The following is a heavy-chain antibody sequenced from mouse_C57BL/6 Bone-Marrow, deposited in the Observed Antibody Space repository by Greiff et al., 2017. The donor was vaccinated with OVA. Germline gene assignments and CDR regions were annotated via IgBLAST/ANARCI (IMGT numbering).Heavy chain of an antibody. J-gene: IGHJ2*01. CDR1: GYTFTSYG. D-gene: IGHD2-12*01. CDR3: AGEGAGYSGCY. Sequence: QVQLQQSGAELARPGASVKLSCKASGYTFTSYGMSWVKQRTGQGLEWIGEIYPRSGNTYYNEKFKGKATLTADKSSSTAYMELRSLTSEDSADYFCAGEGAGYSGCYWGQGTTLTVSS. V-gene: IGHV1-81*01. CDR2: IYPRSGNT.